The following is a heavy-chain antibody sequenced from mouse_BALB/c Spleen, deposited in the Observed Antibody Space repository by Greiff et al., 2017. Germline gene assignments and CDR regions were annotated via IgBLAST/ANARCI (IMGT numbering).Heavy chain of an antibody. CDR1: GYTFTSYW. J-gene: IGHJ3*01. CDR3: ASGGGWDVGFAY. D-gene: IGHD4-1*01. Sequence: QVQLQQSGAELAKPGASVKMSCKASGYTFTSYWMHWVKQRPGQGLEWIGYINPSTGYTEYNQKFKDKATLTADKSSSTAYMQLSSLTSEASAVYYCASGGGWDVGFAYWGQGTLVTVSA. CDR2: INPSTGYT. V-gene: IGHV1-7*01.